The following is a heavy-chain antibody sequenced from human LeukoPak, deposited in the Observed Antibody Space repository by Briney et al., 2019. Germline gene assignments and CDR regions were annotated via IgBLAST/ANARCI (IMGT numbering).Heavy chain of an antibody. V-gene: IGHV3-23*01. J-gene: IGHJ4*02. CDR1: GFTFRSYA. Sequence: GGSLRLSCAASGFTFRSYAMSWVRQAPGKGLEWVSAINGGGSRTYYADSVKGRLTISRDNSKNTLYLQMNSLRAEDTAVYYCARHFGVVTFDYWGQGTLVTVSS. D-gene: IGHD3-3*01. CDR3: ARHFGVVTFDY. CDR2: INGGGSRT.